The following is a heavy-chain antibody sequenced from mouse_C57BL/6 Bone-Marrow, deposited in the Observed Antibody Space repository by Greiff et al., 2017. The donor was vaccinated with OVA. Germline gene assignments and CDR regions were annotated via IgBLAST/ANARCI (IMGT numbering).Heavy chain of an antibody. J-gene: IGHJ2*01. CDR1: GFSFNTYA. V-gene: IGHV10-1*01. CDR2: IRSKSNNYAT. CDR3: VRQGLLREGWYFDY. D-gene: IGHD2-3*01. Sequence: EVQVVESGGGLVQPKGSLKLSCAASGFSFNTYAMNWVRQAPGKGLEWVARIRSKSNNYATYYADSVKDRFTISRDDSESMLYLQMNNLKTEDTAMYYCVRQGLLREGWYFDYWGQGTTLTVSS.